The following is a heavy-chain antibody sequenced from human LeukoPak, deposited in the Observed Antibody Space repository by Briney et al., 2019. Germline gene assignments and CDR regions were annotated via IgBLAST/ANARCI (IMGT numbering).Heavy chain of an antibody. CDR1: GFTFSSYG. Sequence: GGSLRLSCAVSGFTFSSYGIHWVRQAPGKGLEWVAVISYDGSNKYYADSVKGRLTLSRENSKYTLYLQMDSLRIEDTAAYYCAKELNGGLPDYWGKGRLVTVHS. D-gene: IGHD7-27*01. V-gene: IGHV3-30*18. CDR2: ISYDGSNK. J-gene: IGHJ4*02. CDR3: AKELNGGLPDY.